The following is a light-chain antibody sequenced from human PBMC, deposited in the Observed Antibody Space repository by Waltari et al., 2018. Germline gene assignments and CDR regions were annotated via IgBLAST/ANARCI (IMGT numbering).Light chain of an antibody. Sequence: QSVLTQPPSVSGAPGQRVTISCTGSSPNIGAGYDVNWYQQLPGTAPKLLIFRNSNRPSGVPDRISGSKSGTSGSLAITGLQAEDEADYYCQSYDSSLSDSIFGGGTKLTVL. J-gene: IGLJ2*01. CDR2: RNS. V-gene: IGLV1-40*01. CDR1: SPNIGAGYD. CDR3: QSYDSSLSDSI.